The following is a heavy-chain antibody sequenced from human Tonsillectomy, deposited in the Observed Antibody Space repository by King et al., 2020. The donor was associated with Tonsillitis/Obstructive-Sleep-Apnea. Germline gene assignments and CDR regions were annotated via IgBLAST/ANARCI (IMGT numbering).Heavy chain of an antibody. CDR2: ISYDGRNK. CDR1: GFTFSSYA. J-gene: IGHJ6*03. Sequence: VQLVESGGGVVQPGRSLRLSCAASGFTFSSYAMHWVRQAPGKGLEWVAVISYDGRNKYYADSAKGRFTISRDNSKNALYLQMNSLRAEDTAVYYCARGTLGDYDFWTLKYYFYMDVWGKGTTVTVSS. V-gene: IGHV3-30*04. CDR3: ARGTLGDYDFWTLKYYFYMDV. D-gene: IGHD3-3*01.